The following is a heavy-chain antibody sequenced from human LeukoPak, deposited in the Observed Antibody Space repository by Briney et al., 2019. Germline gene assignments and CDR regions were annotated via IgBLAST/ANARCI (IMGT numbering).Heavy chain of an antibody. V-gene: IGHV4-34*01. Sequence: PSETLSLTCAVDGGTFSGFYWSWVRQTPGKGLEWIGDINLTGNTNYNPSLTDYNPSLKSRVTISVDSSNNELSLKVTSLTAADTGVYYCARVPHDPLEYGSYMDVWGKGTTVSVSS. CDR1: GGTFSGFY. D-gene: IGHD1-1*01. CDR3: ARVPHDPLEYGSYMDV. J-gene: IGHJ6*03. CDR2: INLTGNT.